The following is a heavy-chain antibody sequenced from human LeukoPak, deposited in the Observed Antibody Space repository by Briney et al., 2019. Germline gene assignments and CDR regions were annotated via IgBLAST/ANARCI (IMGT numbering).Heavy chain of an antibody. Sequence: GGSLRLSCAASGFTVRSNYMNWVRQAPGKGLEWVSVIYSGGSTYYADSVKGRFTISRDNSKNTVYLQMNNLRGEDTAVYHCANDRRESIYGYGAAFAIWGQGTKVTVSS. CDR3: ANDRRESIYGYGAAFAI. V-gene: IGHV3-66*01. J-gene: IGHJ3*02. CDR2: IYSGGST. CDR1: GFTVRSNY. D-gene: IGHD5-18*01.